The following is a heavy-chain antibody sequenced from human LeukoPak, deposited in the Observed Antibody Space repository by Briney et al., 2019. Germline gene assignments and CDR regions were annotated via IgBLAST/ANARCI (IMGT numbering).Heavy chain of an antibody. V-gene: IGHV3-66*01. D-gene: IGHD5-24*01. CDR1: GFTVSSNY. Sequence: GGSLRLSCAASGFTVSSNYMSWVRQAPGKGLKWVSVIYSGGSTYYADSVKGRFTISRDNSKNTLHLQMNSLRAEDTAVYYCARSRDGYNSDDALDIWGQGTMVTVSS. CDR3: ARSRDGYNSDDALDI. CDR2: IYSGGST. J-gene: IGHJ3*02.